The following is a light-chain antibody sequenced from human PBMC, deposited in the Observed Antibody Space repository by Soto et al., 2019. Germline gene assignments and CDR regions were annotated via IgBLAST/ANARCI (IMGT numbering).Light chain of an antibody. CDR3: VLLYGGAWV. J-gene: IGLJ3*02. V-gene: IGLV7-43*01. Sequence: QSVVTQEPSLTVSPGGTVTLTCALTTAAVTSGYYPNWFQRKPGQALRTLIYRTSNKHSWTPARFSGSLLGGKAALTLSGVQPEDDADYYCVLLYGGAWVFGGGTKLTVL. CDR1: TAAVTSGYY. CDR2: RTS.